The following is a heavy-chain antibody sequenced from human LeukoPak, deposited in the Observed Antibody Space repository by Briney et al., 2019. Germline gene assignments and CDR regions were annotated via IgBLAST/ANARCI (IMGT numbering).Heavy chain of an antibody. D-gene: IGHD1-26*01. V-gene: IGHV3-30*19. Sequence: RAGGSLRLSCAASGFTFNNYGMHWVRQAPGKGLEWVAVISYDGSKKFYAHSVKGRFTISRDNSKNTLYLHMNSLRAEDTAVYYCARDSPYSGNYSPIDYWGQGTLVTVSS. CDR3: ARDSPYSGNYSPIDY. J-gene: IGHJ4*02. CDR1: GFTFNNYG. CDR2: ISYDGSKK.